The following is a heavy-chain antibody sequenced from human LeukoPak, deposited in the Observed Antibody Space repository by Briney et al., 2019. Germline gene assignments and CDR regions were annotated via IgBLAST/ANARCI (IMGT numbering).Heavy chain of an antibody. J-gene: IGHJ6*02. CDR1: GGSFSGYY. Sequence: KTSETLSLTCAVYGGSFSGYYWSWIRQPPGKGLEWIGEINHSGSTNYNPSLKSRVTTSVDTSKNQFSLKLSSVTAADTAVYYCARVRRQGLGYYYGMDVWGQGTTVTVSS. CDR3: ARVRRQGLGYYYGMDV. V-gene: IGHV4-34*01. D-gene: IGHD1-26*01. CDR2: INHSGST.